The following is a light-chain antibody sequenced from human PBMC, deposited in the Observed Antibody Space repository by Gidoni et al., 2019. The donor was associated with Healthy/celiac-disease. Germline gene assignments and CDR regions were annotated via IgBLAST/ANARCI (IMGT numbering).Light chain of an antibody. V-gene: IGKV2-28*01. Sequence: DIVLTQSPPSLPVTPAEPASISCRSSQRLLHRNGYNYLDWCLQKPGQSPQLLIYLGSNRASWDQDRFRGNGSGTDFTLKISRVETKDVGIYYCIQTLQTYSFGQGTKLEIK. J-gene: IGKJ2*03. CDR3: IQTLQTYS. CDR2: LGS. CDR1: QRLLHRNGYNY.